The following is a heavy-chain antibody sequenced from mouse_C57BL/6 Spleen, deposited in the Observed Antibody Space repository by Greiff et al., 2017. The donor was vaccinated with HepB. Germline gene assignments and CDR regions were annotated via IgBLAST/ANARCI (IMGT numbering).Heavy chain of an antibody. Sequence: VQLKQSGAELVRPGASVKLSCTASGFNIKDDYMHWVKQRPEQGLEWIGWIDPENGDTEYASKFQGKATITADTSSNTAYLQLSSLTSEDTAVYYCAHDGYGFAYWGQGTLVTVSA. CDR1: GFNIKDDY. V-gene: IGHV14-4*01. D-gene: IGHD2-3*01. CDR2: IDPENGDT. CDR3: AHDGYGFAY. J-gene: IGHJ3*01.